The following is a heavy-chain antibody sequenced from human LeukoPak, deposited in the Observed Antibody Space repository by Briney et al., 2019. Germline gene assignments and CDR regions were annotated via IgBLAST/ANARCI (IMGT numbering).Heavy chain of an antibody. V-gene: IGHV4-59*01. D-gene: IGHD6-13*01. CDR2: IYYSGST. Sequence: PSETLSLTCTVSGGSLSSYFWSWIRQPPGKGLEWIAYIYYSGSTNYNPSLKSRVTISVDTSKNQFSLKLSSVTAADTAMYYCARQPSSWFTSFDSWGQGTLVTVSS. CDR1: GGSLSSYF. CDR3: ARQPSSWFTSFDS. J-gene: IGHJ4*02.